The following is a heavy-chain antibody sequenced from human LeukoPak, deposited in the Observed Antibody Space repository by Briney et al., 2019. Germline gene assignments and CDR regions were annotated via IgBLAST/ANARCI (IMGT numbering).Heavy chain of an antibody. D-gene: IGHD6-19*01. J-gene: IGHJ4*02. V-gene: IGHV3-66*02. CDR3: ARLISYSNGWHRDY. Sequence: GGSLRLSCAASGFTVSSNYMSWVRQAPGKGLEWVSVIYSGGSTYYADSVKGRFTISRDNSKNTLYLQMNSLRAEDTAVYYCARLISYSNGWHRDYWGQGTLVTVSS. CDR2: IYSGGST. CDR1: GFTVSSNY.